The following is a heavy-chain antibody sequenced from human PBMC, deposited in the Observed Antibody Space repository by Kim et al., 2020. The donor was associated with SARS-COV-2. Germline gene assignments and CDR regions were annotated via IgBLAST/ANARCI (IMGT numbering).Heavy chain of an antibody. J-gene: IGHJ4*02. Sequence: YTPPLKSRVTISVDTSKNQFSLKLRSVTAADTAVYYCARGERWLQLVDYWGQGTLVTVSS. CDR3: ARGERWLQLVDY. D-gene: IGHD5-12*01. V-gene: IGHV4-31*02.